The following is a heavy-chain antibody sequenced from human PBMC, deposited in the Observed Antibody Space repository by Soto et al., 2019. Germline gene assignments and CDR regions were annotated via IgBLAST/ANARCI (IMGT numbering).Heavy chain of an antibody. CDR3: ARAIGGKTTATTIGWGRPTFFDY. CDR2: IYYSGST. D-gene: IGHD4-4*01. V-gene: IGHV4-31*03. J-gene: IGHJ4*02. Sequence: TLSLTCTVSGGSISSGGYYWSWIRQHPGKGLEWIGYIYYSGSTYYNPSLKSRVTISVDTSKNQFSLKLSSVTAADTAVYYCARAIGGKTTATTIGWGRPTFFDYWGQGTLVTVS. CDR1: GGSISSGGYY.